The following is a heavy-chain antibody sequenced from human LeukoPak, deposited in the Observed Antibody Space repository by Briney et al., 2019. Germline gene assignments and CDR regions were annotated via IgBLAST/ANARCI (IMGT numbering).Heavy chain of an antibody. CDR2: IIPIFGTA. J-gene: IGHJ3*02. V-gene: IGHV1-69*05. CDR1: GGTFSSYA. CDR3: ARYYCSGGSCYPYDAFDI. Sequence: SVKVSCKPSGGTFSSYAISWVRQAPGQGLEWVGRIIPIFGTANYAQKFQGRVTITTDESTSTAYMELSSLRSEDTAVYYCARYYCSGGSCYPYDAFDIWGQGTMVTVSS. D-gene: IGHD2-15*01.